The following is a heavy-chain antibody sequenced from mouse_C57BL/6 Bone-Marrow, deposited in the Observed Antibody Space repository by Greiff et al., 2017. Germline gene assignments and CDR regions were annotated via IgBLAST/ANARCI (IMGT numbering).Heavy chain of an antibody. J-gene: IGHJ4*01. CDR3: AREGYPHYYAMDY. Sequence: EVQLQQSGPELVKPGASVKMSCKASGYTFTDYNMHWVKQSHGKSLEWIGYINPNNGGTSYNQKFKGKATLTVNKSSSTAYMELRSLTSEDSAVYDCAREGYPHYYAMDYWGQGTSVTVSS. D-gene: IGHD3-1*01. CDR2: INPNNGGT. CDR1: GYTFTDYN. V-gene: IGHV1-22*01.